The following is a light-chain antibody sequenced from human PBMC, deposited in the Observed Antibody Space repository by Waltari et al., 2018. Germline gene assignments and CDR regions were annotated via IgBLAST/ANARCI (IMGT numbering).Light chain of an antibody. V-gene: IGKV1-12*01. CDR2: AAS. Sequence: IQLTQSPSSVSASLGDRVTITCRASQGISTWLAWYQQRPGKAPNLLIYAASSLQSGFPSRFSGSGFGTDCTLTINSLQPEDIATYYCQQAYRFPRTFGPGTKVNV. CDR1: QGISTW. CDR3: QQAYRFPRT. J-gene: IGKJ3*01.